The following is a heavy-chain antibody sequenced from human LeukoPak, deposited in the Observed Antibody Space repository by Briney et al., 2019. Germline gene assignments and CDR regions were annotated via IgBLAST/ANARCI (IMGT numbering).Heavy chain of an antibody. D-gene: IGHD5-12*01. V-gene: IGHV1-8*01. Sequence: APVKVSCKASGYSFTNHDISWVRQATGQGLEWMGWMNPNSGNTGYAEKFQGRVTMTRDNSITTAYMELSSLRSEDTAVYYCARNSGLADCWGQGTLVTVSS. J-gene: IGHJ4*02. CDR3: ARNSGLADC. CDR1: GYSFTNHD. CDR2: MNPNSGNT.